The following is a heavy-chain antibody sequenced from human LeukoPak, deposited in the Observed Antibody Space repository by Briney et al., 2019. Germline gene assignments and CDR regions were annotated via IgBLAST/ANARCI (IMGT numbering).Heavy chain of an antibody. CDR1: GFTFSSYA. J-gene: IGHJ4*02. Sequence: PGGSLRLSCAASGFTFSSYAMSWVRQAPGKGLEWVSAISGSGGSTYYADSVKGRFTISRDNSKNTLYLQMNSLRDEDTAVYYCARDGEMAMALGYWGQGTLVTVSS. CDR2: ISGSGGST. V-gene: IGHV3-23*01. D-gene: IGHD5-24*01. CDR3: ARDGEMAMALGY.